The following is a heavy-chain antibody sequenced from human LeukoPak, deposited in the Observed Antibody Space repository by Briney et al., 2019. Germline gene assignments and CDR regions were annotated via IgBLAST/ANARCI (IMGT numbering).Heavy chain of an antibody. Sequence: KPSETLSLTCTVSGGSISSGDYYWSWIRQPPGKGLEWIVYIYYSGSTYYNPSVKSRVTISVETYKNQFALKLRAGTAADTAVYYCARGPYHLLPYQLLYNYWGQGTLVAVSS. V-gene: IGHV4-30-4*08. CDR2: IYYSGST. CDR3: ARGPYHLLPYQLLYNY. CDR1: GGSISSGDYY. J-gene: IGHJ4*02. D-gene: IGHD2-2*02.